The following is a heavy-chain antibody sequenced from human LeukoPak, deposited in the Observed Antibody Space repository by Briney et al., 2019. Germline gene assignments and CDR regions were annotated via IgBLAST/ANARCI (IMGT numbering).Heavy chain of an antibody. CDR3: GKGVGGSGSYNPAFDY. Sequence: GGSLRLSCAASGFTFSSYAMSWVRQAPGKGLEWVSVISGSGGSTFYADSVKGRFTISRDNSRNTLYLQMNSLRAEDTAVYYCGKGVGGSGSYNPAFDYWGQGTLATVSS. J-gene: IGHJ4*02. D-gene: IGHD3-10*01. V-gene: IGHV3-23*01. CDR1: GFTFSSYA. CDR2: ISGSGGST.